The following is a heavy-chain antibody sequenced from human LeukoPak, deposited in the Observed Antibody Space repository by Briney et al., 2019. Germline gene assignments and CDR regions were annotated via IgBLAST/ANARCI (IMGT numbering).Heavy chain of an antibody. CDR1: GFTFSSYW. CDR2: INSDGSST. D-gene: IGHD3-22*01. V-gene: IGHV3-74*01. J-gene: IGHJ4*02. Sequence: GGSLRLSCAASGFTFSSYWMHWVRQAPGKGLVWVSRINSDGSSTSYADSVKGRFTISRNNAKNTLYLQMNSLRAEDTAVYYCARGGYYDSSGSDYWGQGTLVTVSS. CDR3: ARGGYYDSSGSDY.